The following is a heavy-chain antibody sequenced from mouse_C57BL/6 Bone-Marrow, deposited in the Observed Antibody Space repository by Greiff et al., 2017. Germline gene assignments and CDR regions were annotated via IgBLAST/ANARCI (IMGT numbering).Heavy chain of an antibody. J-gene: IGHJ3*01. V-gene: IGHV1-64*01. CDR3: ARRGYYGSSSPWFAY. Sequence: QVQLQQPGAELVKPGASVKLSCKASGYTFTSYWMHWVKQRPGQGLEWIGMIHPYSGSTNYNEKFKSKATLTVDKSSSTAYMQLSSLTSEDSAVYYCARRGYYGSSSPWFAYWGQGTLVTVSA. CDR2: IHPYSGST. CDR1: GYTFTSYW. D-gene: IGHD1-1*01.